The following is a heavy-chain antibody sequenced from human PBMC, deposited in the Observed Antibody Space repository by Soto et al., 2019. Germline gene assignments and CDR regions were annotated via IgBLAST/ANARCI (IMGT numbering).Heavy chain of an antibody. Sequence: YGVGWVSQMHGKGLEWMGIIYPGDSDTRYSPSFQGQVTISADKSISTAYLQWSSLKASDTAMYYCARFGIAVAGSPRTLSDYSSGMDVWGQGTTVTVYS. J-gene: IGHJ6*02. V-gene: IGHV5-51*01. CDR3: ARFGIAVAGSPRTLSDYSSGMDV. CDR2: IYPGDSDT. CDR1: YG. D-gene: IGHD6-19*01.